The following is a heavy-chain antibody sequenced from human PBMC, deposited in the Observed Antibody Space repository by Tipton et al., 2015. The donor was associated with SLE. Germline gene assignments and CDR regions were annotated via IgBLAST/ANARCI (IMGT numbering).Heavy chain of an antibody. Sequence: TLSLTCVVSGASITTEGYSWSWIRQPPGKGLEWIGYVFHTGSAYYNPSLRSRLTMSLDRSNNQFSLKLTSMTAADTAVYHCARGYYESNGYYSFDFWGLGALVTVSS. D-gene: IGHD3-22*01. CDR2: VFHTGSA. J-gene: IGHJ4*02. CDR1: GASITTEGYS. V-gene: IGHV4-30-2*01. CDR3: ARGYYESNGYYSFDF.